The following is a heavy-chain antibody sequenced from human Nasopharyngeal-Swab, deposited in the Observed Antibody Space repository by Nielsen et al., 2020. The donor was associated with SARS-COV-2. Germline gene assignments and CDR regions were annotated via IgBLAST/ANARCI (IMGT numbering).Heavy chain of an antibody. CDR3: AGNRNNWNVDYHYYGMDV. CDR2: ISYDGSNK. D-gene: IGHD1-20*01. CDR1: GFTFSSYA. Sequence: GESLKISCAASGFTFSSYATHWVRQAPGKGLEWVAVISYDGSNKYYADSVKGRFTISRDNSKNTLYLQMNSLRAEDTAVYYCAGNRNNWNVDYHYYGMDVWGQGTTVTVSS. J-gene: IGHJ6*02. V-gene: IGHV3-30-3*01.